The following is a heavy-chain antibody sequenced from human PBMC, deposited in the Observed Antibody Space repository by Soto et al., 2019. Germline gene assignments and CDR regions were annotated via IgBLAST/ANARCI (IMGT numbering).Heavy chain of an antibody. D-gene: IGHD1-1*01. J-gene: IGHJ4*02. V-gene: IGHV4-61*05. CDR2: IYYSGST. CDR3: ARGSYNWNDGSYFDY. CDR1: GGSISSSSYY. Sequence: SETLSLTCTVSGGSISSSSYYWGWIRQPPGKGLEWIGYIYYSGSTNYNPSLKSRVTISVDTSKNQFSLKLSSVTAADTAVYYCARGSYNWNDGSYFDYWGQGTLVTVSS.